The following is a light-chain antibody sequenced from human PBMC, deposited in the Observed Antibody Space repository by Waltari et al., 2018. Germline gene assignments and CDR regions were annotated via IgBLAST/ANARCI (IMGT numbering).Light chain of an antibody. CDR3: QHYYGWSRT. CDR2: GVS. J-gene: IGKJ1*01. Sequence: EIVMHQPPATLPLPPGETATLPCRASQSFSNNLAWYQQIGCQSPRLLLYGVSTRAVGVPERFSGSGSGTDFTLTITDLQSEDFAIYYGQHYYGWSRTFGQGTKV. CDR1: QSFSNN. V-gene: IGKV3-15*01.